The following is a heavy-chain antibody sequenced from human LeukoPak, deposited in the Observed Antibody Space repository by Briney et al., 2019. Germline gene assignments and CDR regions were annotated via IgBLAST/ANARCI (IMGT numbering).Heavy chain of an antibody. Sequence: KPSQTLSLTCTVSGGSISSGSYYWSWIRQPAGKGLEWIGRIYTSGSTNYNPSHKSRVTISVDTSKNQFSLKLSSVTAADTAVYYCARLSRDGYNFVDYWGQGTLVTVSS. D-gene: IGHD5-24*01. CDR3: ARLSRDGYNFVDY. V-gene: IGHV4-61*02. CDR2: IYTSGST. J-gene: IGHJ4*02. CDR1: GGSISSGSYY.